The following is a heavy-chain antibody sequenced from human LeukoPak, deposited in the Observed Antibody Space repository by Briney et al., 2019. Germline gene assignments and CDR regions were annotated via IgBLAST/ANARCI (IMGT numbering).Heavy chain of an antibody. V-gene: IGHV1-69*06. CDR1: GGTFSSYA. Sequence: SVKVSCKASGGTFSSYAISWVRQAPGQGLEWMGGIIPIFGTANYAQKFQGRVTITADKSTSTAYMELSSLRSEDTAVYYCARAPRAYQLPYIWFDPWGQGTLVTVSS. D-gene: IGHD2-2*01. J-gene: IGHJ5*02. CDR3: ARAPRAYQLPYIWFDP. CDR2: IIPIFGTA.